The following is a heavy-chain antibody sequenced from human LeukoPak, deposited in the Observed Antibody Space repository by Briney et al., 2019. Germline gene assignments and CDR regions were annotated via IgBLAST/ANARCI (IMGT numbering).Heavy chain of an antibody. Sequence: GGSLRLSCAASGFTFSSYDMTWVRQAPGKGLEWVSSISGSGGTTYYADSVKGRFIISRDNSKNTLYLQMNSLGAEDTAVYYCAKGSGTYYNDYYYYSGMDVWGQGTTVTVSS. CDR1: GFTFSSYD. CDR2: ISGSGGTT. CDR3: AKGSGTYYNDYYYYSGMDV. J-gene: IGHJ6*02. V-gene: IGHV3-23*01. D-gene: IGHD3-10*01.